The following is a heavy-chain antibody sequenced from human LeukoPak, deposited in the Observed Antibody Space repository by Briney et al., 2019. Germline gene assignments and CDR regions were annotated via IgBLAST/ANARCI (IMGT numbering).Heavy chain of an antibody. CDR2: IRSKANSYAT. Sequence: GGSLRLSCAASGFTFSGSAMHWVRQASGKGLEWVGRIRSKANSYATAYAASVKGRFTISRDDSKNTAYLQMNSLKTEDTAVYYCTRHRGYSSGWYYLDYWGQGTLVTVSS. CDR3: TRHRGYSSGWYYLDY. V-gene: IGHV3-73*01. CDR1: GFTFSGSA. J-gene: IGHJ4*02. D-gene: IGHD6-19*01.